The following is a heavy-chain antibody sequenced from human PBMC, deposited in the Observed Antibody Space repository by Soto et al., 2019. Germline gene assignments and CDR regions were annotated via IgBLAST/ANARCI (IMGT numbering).Heavy chain of an antibody. V-gene: IGHV4-31*02. D-gene: IGHD3-10*01. CDR1: GGSISSGGYY. CDR3: ATLYMVRGVRTFDY. J-gene: IGHJ4*02. CDR2: IYYTGST. Sequence: LCGGSISSGGYYWSWIRQHPGKGLEWIGYIYYTGSTYYNPSLKSRVTISVDTSKNQFSLKLSSVTAADTAVYYCATLYMVRGVRTFDYWGQGTLVTVSS.